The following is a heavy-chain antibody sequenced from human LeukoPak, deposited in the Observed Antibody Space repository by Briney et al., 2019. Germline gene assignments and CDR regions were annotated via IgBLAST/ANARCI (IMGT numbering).Heavy chain of an antibody. D-gene: IGHD3-22*01. J-gene: IGHJ4*02. Sequence: SETLSLTCTVSGGSISSYYWSWIRQPPGKGLEWIGYIYYSGSTNYNPSLKSRVTISVDTSKNQFSLKLSSVTAADTAVYYCAREGPNYDSSGYPPGSFDYWAREPWSPSPQ. V-gene: IGHV4-59*01. CDR1: GGSISSYY. CDR2: IYYSGST. CDR3: AREGPNYDSSGYPPGSFDY.